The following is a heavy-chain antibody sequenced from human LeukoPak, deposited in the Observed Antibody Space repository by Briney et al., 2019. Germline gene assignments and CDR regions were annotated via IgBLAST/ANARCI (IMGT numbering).Heavy chain of an antibody. CDR2: INHSGST. D-gene: IGHD2-2*01. CDR3: ARHIVVVPAAMKISNWFDP. V-gene: IGHV4-34*01. J-gene: IGHJ5*02. Sequence: SETLSLTCAVYGGSFSGYYWSWIRQPPGKGLEWIGEINHSGSTYYNPSLKSRVTISVDTSKNQFSLKLSSVTAADTAVYYCARHIVVVPAAMKISNWFDPWGQGTLVTVSS. CDR1: GGSFSGYY.